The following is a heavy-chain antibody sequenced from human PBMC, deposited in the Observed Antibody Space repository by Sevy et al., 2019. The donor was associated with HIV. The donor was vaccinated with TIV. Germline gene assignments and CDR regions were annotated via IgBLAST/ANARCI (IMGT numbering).Heavy chain of an antibody. J-gene: IGHJ3*02. D-gene: IGHD3-10*01. CDR1: GFTFDDYT. Sequence: GGSLRLSCAASGFTFDDYTMHWVRQAPGKGLEWVSLISWDGGSTYYADSLKGPFTISRDNSKNSLYLQMNSLRTEDTALYYCTKDFRGSGSYYNDYDAFDIWGQWTMVTVSS. CDR2: ISWDGGST. CDR3: TKDFRGSGSYYNDYDAFDI. V-gene: IGHV3-43*01.